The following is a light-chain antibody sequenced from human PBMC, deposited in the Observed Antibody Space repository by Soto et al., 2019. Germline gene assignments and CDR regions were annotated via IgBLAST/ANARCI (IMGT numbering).Light chain of an antibody. V-gene: IGKV1-39*01. J-gene: IGKJ2*01. CDR1: QTIHNF. CDR2: AAS. CDR3: QESFSPLYT. Sequence: DIQLTQSPSSLSASVGDRVTITCRASQTIHNFLNWYQQTPGKAPKLLTYAASNLRGGVPSTFSGGGSGTDFTLTINSLQPEDFATYYCQESFSPLYTFGRGTMLDI.